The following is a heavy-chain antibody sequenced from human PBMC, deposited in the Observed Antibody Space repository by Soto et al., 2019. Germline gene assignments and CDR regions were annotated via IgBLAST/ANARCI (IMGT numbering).Heavy chain of an antibody. J-gene: IGHJ3*02. CDR2: IYYSGST. Sequence: SETLSLTCTVSGGSISSGGYYWSWIRQHPGKGLEWIGYIYYSGSTYYNPSLKSRVTISVDTSKNQFSLKLSSVTAADTAVYYCAGHHQNYNPRYAFDIWGQGTMVTVSS. CDR3: AGHHQNYNPRYAFDI. CDR1: GGSISSGGYY. D-gene: IGHD3-10*01. V-gene: IGHV4-31*03.